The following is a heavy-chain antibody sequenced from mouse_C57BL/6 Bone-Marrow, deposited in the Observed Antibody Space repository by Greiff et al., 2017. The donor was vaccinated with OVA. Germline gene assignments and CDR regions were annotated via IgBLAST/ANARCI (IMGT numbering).Heavy chain of an antibody. V-gene: IGHV1-19*01. D-gene: IGHD2-3*01. CDR3: ARKGVYDGYYEDFDY. Sequence: EVQRVESGPVLVKPGASVKMSCKASGYTFTDYYMNWVKQSHGTSLEWIGVINPYNGGTSYNKKFKGKATLTVDKSSRTAYMELNSLTSEDSAVYDCARKGVYDGYYEDFDYWGQGTTLTVSA. J-gene: IGHJ2*01. CDR1: GYTFTDYY. CDR2: INPYNGGT.